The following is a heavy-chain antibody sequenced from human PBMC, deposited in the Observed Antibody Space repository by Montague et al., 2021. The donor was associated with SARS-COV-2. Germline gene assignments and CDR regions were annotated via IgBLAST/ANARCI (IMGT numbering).Heavy chain of an antibody. V-gene: IGHV3-53*04. CDR3: ARGGKLRYSDY. CDR1: GFTVSSNY. J-gene: IGHJ4*02. D-gene: IGHD2-15*01. CDR2: IYTSGST. Sequence: SLSLSASGFTVSSNYMSWVRQAPGKGLEWVSVIYTSGSTYYADSVKGRFTISRHNSNNTLYLQMNSLRAEDTAVYYCARGGKLRYSDYWGQGTLVTVSS.